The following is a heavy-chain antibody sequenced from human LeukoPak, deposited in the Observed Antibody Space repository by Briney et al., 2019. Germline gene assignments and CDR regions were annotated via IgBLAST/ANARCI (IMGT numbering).Heavy chain of an antibody. CDR3: TTAVRITGFVS. CDR2: IKRKTDGGTT. D-gene: IGHD3-16*01. V-gene: IGHV3-15*01. CDR1: GFTFSNAW. J-gene: IGHJ4*02. Sequence: GGSLRLSCATSGFTFSNAWMTWVRQAPGKGLEWVSLIKRKTDGGTTDYAAPVKGRFTVSRNDSVNTLYLQMNSLKTEDTGVYYCTTAVRITGFVSWGQGALVTVSS.